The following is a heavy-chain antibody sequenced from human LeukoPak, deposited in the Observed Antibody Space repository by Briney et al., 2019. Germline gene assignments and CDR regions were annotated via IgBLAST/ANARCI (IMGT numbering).Heavy chain of an antibody. J-gene: IGHJ5*02. Sequence: SQTLSLTCAVSGGSISSGGYSWSWIRQPPGKGLEWIGYIYHSRSTYYNPSLKSRVTISVDRSKNQFSLKLSSVTAADTAVYYCARAGGVVGDNWFDPWGQGTLVTVSP. CDR1: GGSISSGGYS. CDR3: ARAGGVVGDNWFDP. CDR2: IYHSRST. D-gene: IGHD2-2*01. V-gene: IGHV4-30-2*01.